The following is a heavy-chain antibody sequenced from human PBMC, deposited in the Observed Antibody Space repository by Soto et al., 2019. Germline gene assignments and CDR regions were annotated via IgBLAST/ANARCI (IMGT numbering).Heavy chain of an antibody. D-gene: IGHD3-22*01. CDR3: ALKYYYDSSGYSYGMDV. CDR2: IIPSFGTA. V-gene: IGHV1-69*06. Sequence: QVQLVQSGAEVKKPGSSVKVSCKASGGTFSSYAISWVRQAPGQGLEWMGGIIPSFGTANYAQKFQGRVTITADKSTSTAYMELSSLRSEDTVVYYCALKYYYDSSGYSYGMDVWGQGTTVTVSS. J-gene: IGHJ6*02. CDR1: GGTFSSYA.